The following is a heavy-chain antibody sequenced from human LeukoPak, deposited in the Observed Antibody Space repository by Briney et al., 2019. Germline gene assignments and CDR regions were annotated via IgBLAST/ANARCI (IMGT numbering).Heavy chain of an antibody. Sequence: GGSLRLSCAASGFTFSGSAMHWVRQASGKGLEWVGRIRSKANSYATAYAASVKGRFTISRDDSKNTAYLQMNSLKTEDTAVYYCITEGDYHDSSGYYYPLNYWGQETLVTVPS. V-gene: IGHV3-73*01. CDR1: GFTFSGSA. CDR2: IRSKANSYAT. D-gene: IGHD3-22*01. CDR3: ITEGDYHDSSGYYYPLNY. J-gene: IGHJ4*02.